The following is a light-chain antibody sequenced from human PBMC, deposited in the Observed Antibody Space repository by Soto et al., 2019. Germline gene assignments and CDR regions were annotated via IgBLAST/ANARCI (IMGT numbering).Light chain of an antibody. CDR2: GAS. CDR1: QSVSSSY. CDR3: QQYNNWPKM. V-gene: IGKV3-20*01. Sequence: EIVLTQSPATLSLSPGERATLSCRASQSVSSSYLAWYQQKPGQAPRLLIYGASSRATGIPDRFSGSGSGTDFTLSISRLEPEDFAVYYCQQYNNWPKMFGQGTKVDIK. J-gene: IGKJ1*01.